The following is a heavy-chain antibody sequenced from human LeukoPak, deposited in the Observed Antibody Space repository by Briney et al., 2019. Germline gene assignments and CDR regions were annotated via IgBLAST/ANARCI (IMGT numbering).Heavy chain of an antibody. Sequence: ASVKVSCKASGYTFTSYDINWVRQATGQGLEWMGWMNPNSGNTGYAQKFQGRVTMTRNTSISTAYMELSSLRSEDTAVYYCARGVYGYGSSVRYFDLWGRGTLVTVSS. CDR1: GYTFTSYD. CDR2: MNPNSGNT. CDR3: ARGVYGYGSSVRYFDL. V-gene: IGHV1-8*01. J-gene: IGHJ2*01. D-gene: IGHD5-18*01.